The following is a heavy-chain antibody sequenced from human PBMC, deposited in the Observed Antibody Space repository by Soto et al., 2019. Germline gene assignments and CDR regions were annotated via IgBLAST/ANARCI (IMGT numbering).Heavy chain of an antibody. Sequence: PSETLSLTXTVSGGSISSYYWSWIRQPPGKGLEWIGYIYYSGSTNYNPSLKSRVTISVDTSKNQFSLKLSSVTAADTAVYYCARDRNYYGSGADWFDPWGQGTLVTVSS. V-gene: IGHV4-59*01. CDR2: IYYSGST. CDR3: ARDRNYYGSGADWFDP. CDR1: GGSISSYY. J-gene: IGHJ5*02. D-gene: IGHD3-10*01.